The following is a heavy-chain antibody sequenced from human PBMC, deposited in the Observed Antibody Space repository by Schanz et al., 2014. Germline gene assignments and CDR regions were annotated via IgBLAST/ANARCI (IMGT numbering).Heavy chain of an antibody. V-gene: IGHV1-18*01. J-gene: IGHJ2*01. CDR3: VRVPSRDVSVDL. CDR2: ISPYNGNT. CDR1: GYTFTSYG. D-gene: IGHD3-16*01. Sequence: QVQLVQSGAEVKKPGASVKVSCKASGYTFTSYGISWVRQAPGQGLEWMGWISPYNGNTNYAQKLQGRVTMTADTSTSTAYMDLRSLRSDDTAVYYCVRVPSRDVSVDLWGRGTLVTVSS.